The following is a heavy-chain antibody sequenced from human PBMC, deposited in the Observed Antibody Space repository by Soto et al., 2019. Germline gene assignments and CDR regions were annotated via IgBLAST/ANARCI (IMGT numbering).Heavy chain of an antibody. V-gene: IGHV1-18*04. J-gene: IGHJ4*02. CDR2: ISAYNGNT. D-gene: IGHD3-10*01. CDR1: GYTFTSYG. CDR3: ARDYYGSGSSITFDD. Sequence: XSVKVSCNASGYTFTSYGSGLVRQAPGQGLEWMGWISAYNGNTNYAQKLQGRVTMTTDTSTSTAYMELRSLRSDDTAVYYCARDYYGSGSSITFDDWGQGTLVTVSS.